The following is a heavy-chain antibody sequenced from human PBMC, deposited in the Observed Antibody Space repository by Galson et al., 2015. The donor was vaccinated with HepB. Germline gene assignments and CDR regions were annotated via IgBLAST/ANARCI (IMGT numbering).Heavy chain of an antibody. D-gene: IGHD3-3*01. J-gene: IGHJ4*02. CDR1: GFTFTTSG. V-gene: IGHV3-21*01. CDR2: IGYSGTYR. CDR3: ARDASEWSRDY. Sequence: SLRLSCAASGFTFTTSGMTWVRQAPGKGLEWVAVIGYSGTYRHYADSVKGRFAISRDNAKNSVYLQMDSLRVEDTAVYYCARDASEWSRDYWGQGTLVAVSS.